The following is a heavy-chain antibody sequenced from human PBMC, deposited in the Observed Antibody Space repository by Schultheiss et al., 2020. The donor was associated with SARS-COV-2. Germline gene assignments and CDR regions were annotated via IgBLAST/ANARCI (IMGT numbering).Heavy chain of an antibody. CDR3: AREGEVCSGGSCHNWFDP. V-gene: IGHV1-3*01. Sequence: ASVKVSCKASGYTFTSYAMHWVRQAPGQRLEWMGWINAGNGNTKYSEKFQGRVTMTRDTSISTAYMELSRLRSDDTAVYYCAREGEVCSGGSCHNWFDPWGQGTLVTVSS. D-gene: IGHD2-15*01. CDR1: GYTFTSYA. CDR2: INAGNGNT. J-gene: IGHJ5*02.